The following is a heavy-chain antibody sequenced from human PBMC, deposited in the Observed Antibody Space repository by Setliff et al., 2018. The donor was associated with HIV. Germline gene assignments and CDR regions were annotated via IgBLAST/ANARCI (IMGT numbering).Heavy chain of an antibody. CDR1: GGTFSSYT. V-gene: IGHV1-69*02. J-gene: IGHJ6*04. CDR2: SIPILGRG. Sequence: SVKVSCKASGGTFSSYTINWVRQAPGQGLEWMGRSIPILGRGNDEQAQKVQGRVTMTSDTATRAVYMELSSLRYEDTDVYYCASAIVGLGYNFFSMDVWGKGTTVTVSS. CDR3: ASAIVGLGYNFFSMDV. D-gene: IGHD1-26*01.